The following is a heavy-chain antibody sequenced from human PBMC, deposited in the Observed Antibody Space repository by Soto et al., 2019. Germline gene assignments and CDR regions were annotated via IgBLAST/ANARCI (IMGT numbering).Heavy chain of an antibody. D-gene: IGHD5-12*01. CDR1: GFSLSTSEVG. CDR2: IYWNDDA. CDR3: IHDGKMEYTGYDRFDY. J-gene: IGHJ4*02. Sequence: QITLKESGPMLMKPTQTLTLTCTFSGFSLSTSEVGVGWIRQPPGKALEWLALIYWNDDARYSPSLRNRLTITKNTPKNQVVLTMTNMDRVDTATYYGIHDGKMEYTGYDRFDYWGQGTLVTVSS. V-gene: IGHV2-5*01.